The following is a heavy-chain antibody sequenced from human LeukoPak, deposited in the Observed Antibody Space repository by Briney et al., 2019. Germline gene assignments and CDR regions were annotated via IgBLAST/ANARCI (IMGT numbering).Heavy chain of an antibody. V-gene: IGHV3-33*08. CDR1: GFTFSSYG. D-gene: IGHD3-3*01. CDR2: IRYDGSNK. J-gene: IGHJ6*03. Sequence: PGGSLRLSCAASGFTFSSYGMHWVRQAPGKGLEWVAFIRYDGSNKYHADTVKGRFTISRDNSKNTMYLQMNSLRAEDTAVYYCSRDGPHYDFWSGYLNYYYYYYMDVWGKGTTVTVSS. CDR3: SRDGPHYDFWSGYLNYYYYYYMDV.